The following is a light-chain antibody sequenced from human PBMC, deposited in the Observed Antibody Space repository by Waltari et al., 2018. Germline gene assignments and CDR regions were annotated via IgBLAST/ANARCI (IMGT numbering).Light chain of an antibody. CDR1: LSIDDS. V-gene: IGKV3-15*01. CDR2: GAS. Sequence: EIVMTQSPATLSVSRGGSATLSCRASLSIDDSLAWYQQKPGHPPRLLIHGASTRDTGIPVRFSGSGSGTDFTLTITGLQSEDFAVYFCQQRTDWPPLTFGGGTKVEIK. J-gene: IGKJ4*01. CDR3: QQRTDWPPLT.